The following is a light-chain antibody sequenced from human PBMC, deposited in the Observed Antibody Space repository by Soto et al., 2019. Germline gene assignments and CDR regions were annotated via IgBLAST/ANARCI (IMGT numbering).Light chain of an antibody. CDR2: GAS. CDR3: QQAETFPVT. CDR1: QGVKNY. J-gene: IGKJ4*01. V-gene: IGKV1-12*01. Sequence: DIQMTQSPSSVSASVGDRVTITCRASQGVKNYLAWYQQKPGTAPRLLIYGASILQKGVPSRFSGSGSGTDFTITIDSLQPEDFAIYYCQQAETFPVTFGGGTKVEI.